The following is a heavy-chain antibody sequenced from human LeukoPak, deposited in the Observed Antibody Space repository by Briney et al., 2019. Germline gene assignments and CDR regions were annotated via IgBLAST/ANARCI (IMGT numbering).Heavy chain of an antibody. D-gene: IGHD5-24*01. V-gene: IGHV3-53*01. CDR1: GFTVSNHY. CDR3: ARDDGVKAFDI. J-gene: IGHJ3*02. Sequence: QSGGSLRLSCAASGFTVSNHYMSWVRQAPGKGLEWVSVIYSGGSTFYADSVKGRFTISRDNSKNTLYLQMNSLRAEDTAVYYCARDDGVKAFDIWGQGTMVTVSS. CDR2: IYSGGST.